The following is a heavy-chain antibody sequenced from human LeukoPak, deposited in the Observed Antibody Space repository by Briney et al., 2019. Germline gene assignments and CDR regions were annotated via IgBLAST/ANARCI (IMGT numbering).Heavy chain of an antibody. J-gene: IGHJ2*01. D-gene: IGHD3-10*01. V-gene: IGHV4-34*01. CDR3: ARHGGFYFDL. CDR2: IHHVGNT. CDR1: GGSFSGY. Sequence: SETLSLTCVVSGGSFSGYWSWIRRPPGKGLEWIGEIHHVGNTKYNPSLKSRVTISVDTSKNQVSLKMSSVTAADTAVYFCARHGGFYFDLWGRGTLVTASS.